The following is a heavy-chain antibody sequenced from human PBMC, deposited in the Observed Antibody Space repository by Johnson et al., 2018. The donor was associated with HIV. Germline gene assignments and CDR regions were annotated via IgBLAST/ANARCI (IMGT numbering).Heavy chain of an antibody. D-gene: IGHD2-15*01. CDR1: GFTFDDYA. J-gene: IGHJ3*02. CDR2: ISWNSGSI. V-gene: IGHV3-9*01. CDR3: AKSVVVAATGAFDI. Sequence: VQLVESGGGLVQPGRSLRLSCAASGFTFDDYAMHWVRQAPGKGLEWVSGISWNSGSIGYADSVKGRFTISRDNSKNTLYLQMNSLRAEDTAVYYCAKSVVVAATGAFDIWGQGTMVTVSS.